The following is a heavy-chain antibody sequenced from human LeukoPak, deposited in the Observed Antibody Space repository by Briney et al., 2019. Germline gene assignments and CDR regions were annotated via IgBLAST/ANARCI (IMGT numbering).Heavy chain of an antibody. J-gene: IGHJ4*02. D-gene: IGHD6-6*01. Sequence: ASVKVPCKASGYTFTSYGISGVRQAPGQGLEWMGWISAYNGNTNYAQKLQGRVTMTTDTSTSTAYMELRSLRSDDTAVYYCARGGIAAQDEPYYFDYWGQGTLVTVSS. CDR3: ARGGIAAQDEPYYFDY. CDR1: GYTFTSYG. CDR2: ISAYNGNT. V-gene: IGHV1-18*01.